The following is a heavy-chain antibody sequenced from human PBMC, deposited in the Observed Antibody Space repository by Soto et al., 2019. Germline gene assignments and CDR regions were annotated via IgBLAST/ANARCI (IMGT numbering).Heavy chain of an antibody. CDR2: ISWNSGSI. D-gene: IGHD3-10*01. Sequence: EVQLVESGGGLVQPGRSLRLSCAAYGFTFDDYAMHWVRQAPGKGLEWVSGISWNSGSIGYADSVKGRFTISRDNAKHSLYLQMNSLRAEDTALYYCAKVAGFGGRVAFDIWGQGTMVTVSS. CDR1: GFTFDDYA. J-gene: IGHJ3*02. V-gene: IGHV3-9*01. CDR3: AKVAGFGGRVAFDI.